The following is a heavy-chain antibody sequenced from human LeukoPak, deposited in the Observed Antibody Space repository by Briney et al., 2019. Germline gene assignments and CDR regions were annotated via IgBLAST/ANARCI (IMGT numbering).Heavy chain of an antibody. CDR3: TSRNYGSATYQRF. V-gene: IGHV4-4*02. J-gene: IGHJ4*02. Sequence: SETLSLTCAVSGASLTSSNWWSWVRQPPGKGLEWIGEMYHSGNTDYNPSLKSRVFISIDQAKNQFSLNLTSLTAADTAVYYCTSRNYGSATYQRFWGQGTLVTVSS. CDR1: GASLTSSNW. CDR2: MYHSGNT. D-gene: IGHD3-10*01.